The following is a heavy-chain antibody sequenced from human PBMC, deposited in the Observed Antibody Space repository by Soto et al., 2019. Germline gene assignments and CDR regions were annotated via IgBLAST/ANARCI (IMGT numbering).Heavy chain of an antibody. V-gene: IGHV3-73*02. D-gene: IGHD2-15*01. J-gene: IGHJ4*02. CDR1: GFTFSGSS. Sequence: EVQLVESGGGLVQPGGSLKLSCVASGFTFSGSSMHWVRQASGKGLEWVGRMRNKANSYATAYAASVKGRFTISRDDSNNTAYLQTNSLKTEDTAVYYCTSHAPEDMIRKWGQGTLVTVSS. CDR3: TSHAPEDMIRK. CDR2: MRNKANSYAT.